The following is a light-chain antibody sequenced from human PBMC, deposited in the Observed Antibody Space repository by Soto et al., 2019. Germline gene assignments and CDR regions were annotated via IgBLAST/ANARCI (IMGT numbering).Light chain of an antibody. CDR1: SSNIGVGYD. J-gene: IGLJ2*01. CDR2: GNS. V-gene: IGLV1-40*01. CDR3: QSYDSSLSGYV. Sequence: QSVLTQPPSVSGAPGQRVTISCTGSSSNIGVGYDVHWYQRLPGTAPKLLIYGNSNRPSGVPDRFSGSKSGTSASLAITGLQAEDEADYYCQSYDSSLSGYVFGGGTKLTVL.